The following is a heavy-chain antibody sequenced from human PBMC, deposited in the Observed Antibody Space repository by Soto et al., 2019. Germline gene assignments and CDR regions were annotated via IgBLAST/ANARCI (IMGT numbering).Heavy chain of an antibody. CDR1: GFSVTTHA. CDR3: AKEGYVSGFF. CDR2: MDSYGTT. V-gene: IGHV3-23*01. D-gene: IGHD3-10*01. J-gene: IGHJ4*02. Sequence: EVQLLDSGGGLVQPGGSLRLSCAVSGFSVTTHAIIWVRQGPGKGLEWVSGMDSYGTTYYADSVKGRFTMSRDNFKNALYLQMNSLRVEDTAVYHCAKEGYVSGFFWGQGTLVIVSS.